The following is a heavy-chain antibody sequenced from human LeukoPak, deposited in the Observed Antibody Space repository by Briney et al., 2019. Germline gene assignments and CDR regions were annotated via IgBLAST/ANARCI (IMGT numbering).Heavy chain of an antibody. J-gene: IGHJ2*01. Sequence: SETLSLTCTVSGGSISSYYWSWIRQPPGKGLEWIGYIYYSGSTNYNPSLKSRVTISVDTSKNQFSLKLSSVTAADTAVYYCARVRMTTVVTPYWYFDLWGRGTLVTVSS. D-gene: IGHD4-23*01. CDR1: GGSISSYY. CDR2: IYYSGST. V-gene: IGHV4-59*12. CDR3: ARVRMTTVVTPYWYFDL.